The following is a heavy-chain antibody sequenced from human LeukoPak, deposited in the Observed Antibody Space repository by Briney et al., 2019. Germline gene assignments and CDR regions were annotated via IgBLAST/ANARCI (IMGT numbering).Heavy chain of an antibody. CDR1: GYTFTSYD. Sequence: ASVKVSCKASGYTFTSYDIHRVRQATGQGLEWMGWMNPNSGNTGYAQKFQGRVTMTRNTSISTAYMELNSLRSEDTAVYYCARAIRVIAAAGQISYYFDYWGQGTLVTVSP. J-gene: IGHJ4*02. CDR3: ARAIRVIAAAGQISYYFDY. V-gene: IGHV1-8*01. D-gene: IGHD6-13*01. CDR2: MNPNSGNT.